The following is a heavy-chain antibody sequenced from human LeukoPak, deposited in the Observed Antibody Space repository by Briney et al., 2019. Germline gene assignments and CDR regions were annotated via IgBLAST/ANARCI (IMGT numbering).Heavy chain of an antibody. CDR2: ISGSGGSA. Sequence: GGSLRLSCAASGFTFSSYAMSWVRQAPGKGLEWVSAISGSGGSAYYADSVKGRFTISRDNSKNTLYLQMNSLRAEDTAVYYCAKERMVRVHYGMDVWGQGTTVTVSS. V-gene: IGHV3-23*01. D-gene: IGHD3-10*01. CDR1: GFTFSSYA. CDR3: AKERMVRVHYGMDV. J-gene: IGHJ6*02.